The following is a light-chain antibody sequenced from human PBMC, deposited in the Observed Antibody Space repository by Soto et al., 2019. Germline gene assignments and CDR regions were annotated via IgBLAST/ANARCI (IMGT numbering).Light chain of an antibody. CDR1: QSISSY. J-gene: IGKJ1*01. CDR2: AAS. V-gene: IGKV1-39*01. CDR3: QQSYSTPRT. Sequence: DIQMTQSPSSLSASVGDRVTITCRASQSISSYLNWYQQKPGKAPKLLIYAASSLQSGVTSRFSGSGSGTDFTLTISSLQPEYFATYYCQQSYSTPRTCGQGTNVEIK.